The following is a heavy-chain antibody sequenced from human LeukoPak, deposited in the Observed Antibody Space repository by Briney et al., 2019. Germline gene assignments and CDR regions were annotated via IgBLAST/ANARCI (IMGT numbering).Heavy chain of an antibody. CDR3: ARRGFYDPTGYLFDY. CDR1: GFTLSTYE. CDR2: ITISGSTI. D-gene: IGHD3-22*01. J-gene: IGHJ4*02. Sequence: GGSLRLACAAAGFTLSTYERSWVRQGPGKGRDWVSYITISGSTISYTDSVKGRFTIYRENSKHSLYLQMNGLIAEDTAVYYCARRGFYDPTGYLFDYWGQGTLVSVSS. V-gene: IGHV3-48*03.